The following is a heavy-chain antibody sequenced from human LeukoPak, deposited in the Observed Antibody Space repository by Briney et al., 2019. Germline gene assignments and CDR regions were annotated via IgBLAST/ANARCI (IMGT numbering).Heavy chain of an antibody. J-gene: IGHJ4*02. Sequence: GGSLRLSCAASGFTVSSNYMTWVRQAPGQGLEWVPGIYESAITYSADTVRGRFTISTDNYKNTPYTQMKSLGAEETAVYYCATLIRGWSLYWGQGTLVTVSS. CDR2: IYESAIT. V-gene: IGHV3-53*01. CDR3: ATLIRGWSLY. D-gene: IGHD6-19*01. CDR1: GFTVSSNY.